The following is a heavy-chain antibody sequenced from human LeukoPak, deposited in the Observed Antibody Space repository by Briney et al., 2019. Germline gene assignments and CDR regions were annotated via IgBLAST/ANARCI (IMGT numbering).Heavy chain of an antibody. CDR1: GFTFSSYW. CDR2: INSDGSIT. V-gene: IGHV3-74*01. Sequence: GGSLRLSCAASGFTFSSYWMHWVRQAPGMGLVWVSRINSDGSITNYADSVKGRFTISRDNVKNTLYLQMDSLTAEDTAVYYCWLPATAGETDYWGQGTLVTVSS. J-gene: IGHJ4*02. CDR3: WLPATAGETDY. D-gene: IGHD5-18*01.